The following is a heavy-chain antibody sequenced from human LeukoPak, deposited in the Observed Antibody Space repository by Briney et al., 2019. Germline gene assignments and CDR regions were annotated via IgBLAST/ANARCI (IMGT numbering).Heavy chain of an antibody. J-gene: IGHJ5*02. V-gene: IGHV1-69*13. CDR1: GGTFSSYA. CDR2: IIPIFGTA. Sequence: SVKVSCKASGGTFSSYAISWVRQAPGQGLEWMGGIIPIFGTANYAQKFQGRVTITADESTSTAYMELSSLRSEDTAVYYCARVVSHENWFDPWGQGTLVTVSS. D-gene: IGHD5/OR15-5a*01. CDR3: ARVVSHENWFDP.